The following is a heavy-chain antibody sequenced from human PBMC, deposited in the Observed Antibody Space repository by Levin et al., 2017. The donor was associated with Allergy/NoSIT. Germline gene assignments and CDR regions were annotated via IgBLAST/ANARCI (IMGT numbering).Heavy chain of an antibody. CDR3: ARAQYCSGGTCYSNAFDI. J-gene: IGHJ3*02. V-gene: IGHV3-30-3*01. Sequence: GGSLRLSCAASGFTFSSYAMHWVRQAPGKGLEWVAVISYVGSNKYYADSVKGRFTISRDNSKNTLYLQMNSLRAEDTAVYYCARAQYCSGGTCYSNAFDIWGQGTMVTVSS. D-gene: IGHD2-15*01. CDR2: ISYVGSNK. CDR1: GFTFSSYA.